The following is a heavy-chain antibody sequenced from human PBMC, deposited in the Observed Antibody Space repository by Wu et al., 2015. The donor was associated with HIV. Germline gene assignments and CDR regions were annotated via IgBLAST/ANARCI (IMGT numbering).Heavy chain of an antibody. CDR1: GYNFITYY. V-gene: IGHV1-2*02. CDR3: LTALDGVAY. Sequence: QAQLEQSGAEVKKPGSSVKVTCKASGYNFITYYIHWVRQAPGQGLEWMGCINPNSGGTNYAQRFQDKVSMTRDTSISTAYMELRRLISDDTAIYFCLTALDGVAYWGQGTLVTVSS. CDR2: INPNSGGT. J-gene: IGHJ4*02. D-gene: IGHD2-8*01.